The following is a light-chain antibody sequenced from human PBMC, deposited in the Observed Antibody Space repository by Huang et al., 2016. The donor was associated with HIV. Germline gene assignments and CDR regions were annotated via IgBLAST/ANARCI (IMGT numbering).Light chain of an antibody. V-gene: IGKV1-39*01. J-gene: IGKJ4*01. CDR3: QQSYSTPLT. CDR2: AAS. CDR1: QSLSSY. Sequence: DIQMTQSPSSLSASVGDRVTITCRASQSLSSYLNWYQQKLGKAPNLLIYAASSLQSGVPSRFSGSESGTDFTLTISSLQPEDFATYYCQQSYSTPLTFGGGTTVEIK.